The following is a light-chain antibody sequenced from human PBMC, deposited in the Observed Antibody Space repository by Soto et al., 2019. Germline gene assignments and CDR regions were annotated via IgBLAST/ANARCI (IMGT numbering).Light chain of an antibody. J-gene: IGKJ4*01. CDR2: GAS. Sequence: EIVLTQSPGTLSLSPGERATLSCRASQSVSSSYLAWYQQKPGQAPRLLIYGASSRANGIPDRFSGSGSGTDFTLTISSLEPEDFAVYYCQQSGTFGGGTKVDIK. V-gene: IGKV3-20*01. CDR3: QQSGT. CDR1: QSVSSSY.